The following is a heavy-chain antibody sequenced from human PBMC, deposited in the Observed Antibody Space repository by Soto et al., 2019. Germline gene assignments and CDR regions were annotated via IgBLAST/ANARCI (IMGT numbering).Heavy chain of an antibody. CDR1: GFTFDDYA. V-gene: IGHV3-9*01. CDR3: AKAAVWTTVTQGWFDP. D-gene: IGHD4-17*01. Sequence: EVQLVESGGGLVQPGRSLRLSCAASGFTFDDYAMHWVRQAPGKGVEWVSGIIWNSGSIGYADSVKGRFTISRDNAKNSLYLQMNSLRAEDTALYYCAKAAVWTTVTQGWFDPWGQGTLVTVSS. CDR2: IIWNSGSI. J-gene: IGHJ5*02.